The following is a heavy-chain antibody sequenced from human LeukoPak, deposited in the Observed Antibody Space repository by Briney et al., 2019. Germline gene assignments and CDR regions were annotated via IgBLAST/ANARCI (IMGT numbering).Heavy chain of an antibody. CDR2: ISGSGGST. J-gene: IGHJ4*02. V-gene: IGHV3-23*01. CDR1: GFTFSTYA. CDR3: AKCLYSSGWYYFDY. D-gene: IGHD6-19*01. Sequence: GGSLRLSCAASGFTFSTYAMSWVRQAPGKGLEWVSAISGSGGSTYYADSVKGRFTISRDNSKNTQYLQMNSLRDEDTAVYYCAKCLYSSGWYYFDYWGQGTLVTVSS.